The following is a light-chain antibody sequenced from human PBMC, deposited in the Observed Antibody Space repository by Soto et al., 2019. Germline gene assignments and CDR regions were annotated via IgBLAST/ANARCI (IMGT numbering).Light chain of an antibody. CDR3: QQYHSWWT. CDR2: GAS. CDR1: QSVSNN. V-gene: IGKV3-15*01. J-gene: IGKJ1*01. Sequence: EIVMTQSPATLSVSPGERATLSCRASQSVSNNLAWYQKKPGQAPRLLIYGASTRATGIPASFSGSGSGTEFTLTISSLQSEDFAFYYCQQYHSWWTFGQGTRVDIK.